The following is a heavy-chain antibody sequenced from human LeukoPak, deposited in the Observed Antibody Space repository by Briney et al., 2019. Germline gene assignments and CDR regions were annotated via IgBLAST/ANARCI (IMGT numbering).Heavy chain of an antibody. CDR1: GYSISSGYY. V-gene: IGHV4-38-2*02. J-gene: IGHJ3*02. D-gene: IGHD6-13*01. CDR2: IYHSGST. CDR3: ARLAGYSGTWYPVGAFDI. Sequence: SETLSLTCTVSGYSISSGYYWGWIRQPPGKGLEWIGSIYHSGSTYYNPSLKSRVTISVDTSKNQFSMMLSSVTAADTAVYYCARLAGYSGTWYPVGAFDIWGQGTMVTVSS.